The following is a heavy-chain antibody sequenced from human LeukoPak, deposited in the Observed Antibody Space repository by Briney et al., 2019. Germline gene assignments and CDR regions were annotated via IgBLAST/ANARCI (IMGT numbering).Heavy chain of an antibody. CDR1: GNSPRELS. V-gene: IGHV1-24*01. CDR2: FDPEEAKM. D-gene: IGHD3-3*01. CDR3: TTRSGGFWSGFVN. Sequence: ASLKDSCKLSGNSPRELSIQWVRPDPGKGLGCVGGFDPEEAKMVYAQNFQGRVTMPEDTSTQTAYMELSGLTSGDTAVYYCTTRSGGFWSGFVNWGQGALVTVSS. J-gene: IGHJ4*02.